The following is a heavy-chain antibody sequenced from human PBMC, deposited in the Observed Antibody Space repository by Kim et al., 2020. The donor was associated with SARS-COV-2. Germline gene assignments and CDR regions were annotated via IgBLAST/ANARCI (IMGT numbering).Heavy chain of an antibody. D-gene: IGHD2-15*01. CDR3: ARDRRYSLYY. CDR2: IKEDGTEK. J-gene: IGHJ4*02. CDR1: GFSFTTNW. Sequence: GWSLRLSCVASGFSFTTNWMSWVRQAPGKGLEWVAKIKEDGTEKYYGYSVEGRFTISRDNAKNSLYLQMNSLSAEDTADYYCARDRRYSLYYWGQGTLVTVS. V-gene: IGHV3-7*01.